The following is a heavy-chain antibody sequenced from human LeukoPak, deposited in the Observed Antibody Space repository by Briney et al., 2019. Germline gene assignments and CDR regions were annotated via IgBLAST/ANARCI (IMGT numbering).Heavy chain of an antibody. D-gene: IGHD6-13*01. CDR3: ARRASSWWFDY. J-gene: IGHJ4*02. CDR2: IYPGDSDT. CDR1: GYSFASYW. Sequence: GESLKISCKGSGYSFASYWIGWVRQMPGKCLERMGIIYPGDSDTRYSPSFQGQVTISADKSISTAYLQWSSLKASDTAIYYCARRASSWWFDYWGQGTLVTVSS. V-gene: IGHV5-51*01.